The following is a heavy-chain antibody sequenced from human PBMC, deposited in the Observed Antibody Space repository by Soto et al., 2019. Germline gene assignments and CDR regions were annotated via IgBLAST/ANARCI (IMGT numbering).Heavy chain of an antibody. CDR2: IYPFDSNT. J-gene: IGHJ4*02. CDR1: GYRFTTYW. Sequence: GESRKISCKGSGYRFTTYWIGWVRQIPGKGLEWMGLIYPFDSNTRFSPSFQGQVTISVDMSISTAYLQWSSLRVSDTAMYYCARQAYQYDTNSLAYGGQGTLVPVSS. V-gene: IGHV5-51*01. CDR3: ARQAYQYDTNSLAY. D-gene: IGHD2-8*01.